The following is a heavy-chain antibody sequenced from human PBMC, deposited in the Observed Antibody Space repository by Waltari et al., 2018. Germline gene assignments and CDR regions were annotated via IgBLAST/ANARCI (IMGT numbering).Heavy chain of an antibody. CDR1: GFTFSSHW. CDR2: INGDGSEK. V-gene: IGHV3-7*04. D-gene: IGHD4-17*01. Sequence: EVQLVESGGDLVQPGGSLRVSCAASGFTFSSHWMTWVRQAPGKGLEWGANINGDGSEKYYVDSVKARFTISRDNAKNSLYLQMDSLRAEDTAVYYCARADYGGTADFDYWGQGTLVTVSS. CDR3: ARADYGGTADFDY. J-gene: IGHJ4*02.